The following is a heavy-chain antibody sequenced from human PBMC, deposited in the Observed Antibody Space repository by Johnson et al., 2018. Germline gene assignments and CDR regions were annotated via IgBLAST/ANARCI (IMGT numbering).Heavy chain of an antibody. Sequence: QVQLVESGGGVVQPGRSLRLSCAASGFTFSSYGMHWVRQAPGKGLEWVAVISYDGSNKYYADSVKGRFTPSRDNSKNTMYLQMNSLRAEETAVYYCAKGTAEQWLVFACDIWGQGTMVTGSS. J-gene: IGHJ3*02. CDR2: ISYDGSNK. CDR1: GFTFSSYG. CDR3: AKGTAEQWLVFACDI. D-gene: IGHD6-19*01. V-gene: IGHV3-30*18.